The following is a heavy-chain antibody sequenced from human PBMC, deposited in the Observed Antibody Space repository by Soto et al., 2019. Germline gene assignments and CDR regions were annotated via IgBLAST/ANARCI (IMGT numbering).Heavy chain of an antibody. V-gene: IGHV4-39*02. CDR2: IFYTGTT. D-gene: IGHD2-2*01. J-gene: IGHJ5*02. CDR3: ARLVVVAPVANA. Sequence: SETLSLTCSVSGGSINYNSYYWGWIRQPPGKGLEWVGGIFYTGTTYYSPSLKDLVTISVDTSKNSFPLNLTSVTAADTAVYFCARLVVVAPVANAWGQGTLVTVSS. CDR1: GGSINYNSYY.